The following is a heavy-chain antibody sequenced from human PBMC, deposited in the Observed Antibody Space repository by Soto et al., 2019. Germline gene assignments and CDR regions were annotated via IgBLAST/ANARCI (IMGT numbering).Heavy chain of an antibody. CDR2: MNPKSANT. Sequence: EASVKVSCKASRYTFISYDINWVRQATGQGLEWMGWMNPKSANTGYAQNFQGRVTMTRNTSISTAYMELSSLRSEDTAVYYCARSPSWETTATPYYFDYWGQGTLVTVSS. J-gene: IGHJ4*02. V-gene: IGHV1-8*01. CDR3: ARSPSWETTATPYYFDY. CDR1: RYTFISYD. D-gene: IGHD4-4*01.